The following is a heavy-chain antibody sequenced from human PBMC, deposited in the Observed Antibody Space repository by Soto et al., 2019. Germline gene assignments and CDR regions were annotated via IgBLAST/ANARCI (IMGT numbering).Heavy chain of an antibody. CDR2: INADSGDT. D-gene: IGHD3-9*01. V-gene: IGHV1-2*02. Sequence: QAHLVQSGAEVGKPGASVKVSCQALEHTSTIYYIHWVRQARGPGHERMGWINADSGDTTYADDFQGRVTITMNTSTSTFHMELSRLRPDDTAMYCCATRDYDILTGYLHIWGQGTLITVSS. CDR3: ATRDYDILTGYLHI. J-gene: IGHJ1*01. CDR1: EHTSTIYY.